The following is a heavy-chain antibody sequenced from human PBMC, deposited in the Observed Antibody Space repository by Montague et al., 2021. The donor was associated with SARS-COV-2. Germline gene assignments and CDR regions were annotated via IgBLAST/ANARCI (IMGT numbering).Heavy chain of an antibody. J-gene: IGHJ4*02. V-gene: IGHV4-31*03. CDR2: IYYSGST. CDR3: ARVGTIVGVGDNFDY. D-gene: IGHD3-3*01. CDR1: GGSISSGGYY. Sequence: TLSLTCTVSGGSISSGGYYWSWIRQHPGKGLEWIGYIYYSGSTYYXXXLKSRVTISVDTSKNQFSLKLSSVTAAYTAVYYCARVGTIVGVGDNFDYWGQGTLATVSS.